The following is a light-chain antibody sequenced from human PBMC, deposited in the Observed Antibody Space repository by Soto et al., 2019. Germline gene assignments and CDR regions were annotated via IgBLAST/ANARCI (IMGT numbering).Light chain of an antibody. CDR2: DVS. CDR1: SSDVGGYNY. V-gene: IGLV2-14*01. Sequence: QSVLTQPASVSGSPGQSITISCTGTSSDVGGYNYVSWYQQHPGKAPKFMIYDVSNRPSGVSNRFSGSKSGNTASLTISGLQAEGEADYYCSSYTTSNTRQIVFGTGTKDTVL. CDR3: SSYTTSNTRQIV. J-gene: IGLJ1*01.